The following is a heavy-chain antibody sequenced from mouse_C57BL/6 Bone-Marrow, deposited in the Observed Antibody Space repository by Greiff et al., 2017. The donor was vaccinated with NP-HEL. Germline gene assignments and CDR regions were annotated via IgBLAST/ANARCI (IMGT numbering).Heavy chain of an antibody. D-gene: IGHD1-1*01. CDR1: GYSITSGYY. J-gene: IGHJ4*01. V-gene: IGHV3-6*01. CDR2: ISYDGSN. CDR3: ARGYYYGSSSHYYAMDY. Sequence: EVKLMESGPGLVKPSQSLSLTCSVTGYSITSGYYWNWIRQFPGNKLEWMGYISYDGSNNYNTSLKNRISITRETSKHQFFLKLNSVTTEDTATYYCARGYYYGSSSHYYAMDYWGQGTSVTVSS.